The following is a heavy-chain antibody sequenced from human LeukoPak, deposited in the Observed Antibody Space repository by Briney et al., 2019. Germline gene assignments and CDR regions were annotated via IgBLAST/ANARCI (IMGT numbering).Heavy chain of an antibody. V-gene: IGHV3-21*01. J-gene: IGHJ4*02. D-gene: IGHD2-2*01. CDR1: GFTFSSYS. CDR2: ISSSSSYI. CDR3: ARLRSTSYYFDY. Sequence: GGSLRLSCAASGFTFSSYSMNWVRQAPGKGLEWASSISSSSSYIYYADSVKGRFTISRDNAKNSLYLQMNSLRAEDTAVYYCARLRSTSYYFDYWGQGTMVTVSS.